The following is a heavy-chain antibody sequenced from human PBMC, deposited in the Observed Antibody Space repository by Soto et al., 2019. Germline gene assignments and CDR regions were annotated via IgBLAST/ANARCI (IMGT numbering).Heavy chain of an antibody. CDR2: VYYSGSN. Sequence: QVQLQESGPGLVKPSQTLSLTCTVSGGSISSGDYYWSWIRQPPGKDLEWIGYVYYSGSNYYNPSLKRRVTISVDTSKNQFSLKQSSVTTADTAVYYCARAGFIAVAGTAGFDPWGQGTLVTVSS. J-gene: IGHJ5*01. V-gene: IGHV4-30-4*01. CDR3: ARAGFIAVAGTAGFDP. CDR1: GGSISSGDYY. D-gene: IGHD6-19*01.